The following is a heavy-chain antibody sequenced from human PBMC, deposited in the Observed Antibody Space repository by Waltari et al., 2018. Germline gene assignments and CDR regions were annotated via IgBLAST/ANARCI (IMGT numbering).Heavy chain of an antibody. CDR2: INAGNGNT. CDR1: GYTFTSYA. J-gene: IGHJ4*02. Sequence: QVQLVQSGAEVKKPGASVKVSCKASGYTFTSYAMHWVRQAPGQGLEWMGGINAGNGNTKYSQKFQGRVTITRDTSASTAYMELSSLRSEDTAVYYCARDRTPGVRLITIFGVGSHPGFDYWGQGTLVTVSS. V-gene: IGHV1-3*01. CDR3: ARDRTPGVRLITIFGVGSHPGFDY. D-gene: IGHD3-3*01.